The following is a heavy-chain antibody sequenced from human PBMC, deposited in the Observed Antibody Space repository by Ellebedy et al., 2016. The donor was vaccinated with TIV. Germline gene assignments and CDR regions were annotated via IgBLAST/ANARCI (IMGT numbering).Heavy chain of an antibody. CDR3: VRSSDNRGYYHDY. CDR1: GGSISSYY. CDR2: IYTGGST. D-gene: IGHD3-22*01. J-gene: IGHJ4*01. V-gene: IGHV4-4*07. Sequence: SETLSLXXSVSGGSISSYYWAWIRQSAGKGLEWIGRIYTGGSTNYNPSLQSRVTISVDPSKKQLSLRLSLVTAADTAVYYCVRSSDNRGYYHDYWGHGTLVTVSS.